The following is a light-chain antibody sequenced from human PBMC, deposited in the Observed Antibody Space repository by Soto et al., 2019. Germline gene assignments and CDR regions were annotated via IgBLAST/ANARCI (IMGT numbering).Light chain of an antibody. CDR1: QSVTSSY. CDR3: QQRSDWFT. CDR2: GAS. J-gene: IGKJ5*01. Sequence: EIVLTQSPGTLSLSPGESATLSCWASQSVTSSYLAWYQQKPGQAPRPLIYGASSRATGIQDRFSGSGSGTEFTLTIRSLEPEDFGLYYCQQRSDWFTFGQGTRLEIK. V-gene: IGKV3D-20*02.